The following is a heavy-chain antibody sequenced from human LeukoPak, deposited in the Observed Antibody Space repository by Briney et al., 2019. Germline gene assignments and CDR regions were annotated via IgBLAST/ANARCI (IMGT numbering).Heavy chain of an antibody. D-gene: IGHD3-22*01. Sequence: SVKVSCKASGFTFTSSAMQWVRQARGQRLEWIGWIVVGSGNTNYAQKFQERVTITRDMSTSTAYMELSSLRSEDTAVYYCAAAPPYYYDSSGYSLGYWGQGTLVTVSS. CDR2: IVVGSGNT. V-gene: IGHV1-58*02. CDR3: AAAPPYYYDSSGYSLGY. J-gene: IGHJ4*02. CDR1: GFTFTSSA.